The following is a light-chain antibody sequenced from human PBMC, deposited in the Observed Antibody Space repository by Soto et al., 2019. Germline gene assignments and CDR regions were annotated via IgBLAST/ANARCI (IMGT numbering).Light chain of an antibody. Sequence: SYELTQPPSVSVSPGQTASITCSGDKLGDKYVCWYQQRPGQSPVLVIYQDNRRPSGIPERFSGSNSGNTATLTISGTQALDEADYYCQAWDSSPLFVFGAGTKLTVL. CDR2: QDN. CDR3: QAWDSSPLFV. V-gene: IGLV3-1*01. CDR1: KLGDKY. J-gene: IGLJ1*01.